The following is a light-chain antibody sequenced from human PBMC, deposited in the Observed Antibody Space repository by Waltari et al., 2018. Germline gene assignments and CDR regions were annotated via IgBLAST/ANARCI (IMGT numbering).Light chain of an antibody. CDR2: DAS. CDR3: QEYGTSRT. Sequence: EIELTQSPGTLSLSPGERATLSCRASQSVRSSHLAWYQQKPGQAPRLLIYDASSRATGIPDRFSGSGSGTDFTLTISRLEPEDFAVYYCQEYGTSRTFGQGTKVEIK. CDR1: QSVRSSH. J-gene: IGKJ1*01. V-gene: IGKV3-20*01.